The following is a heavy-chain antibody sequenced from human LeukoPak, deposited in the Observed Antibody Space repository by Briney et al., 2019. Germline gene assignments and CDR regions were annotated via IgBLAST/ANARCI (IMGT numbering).Heavy chain of an antibody. CDR2: IKQDGSEK. CDR1: GFTFSSYW. D-gene: IGHD3-10*01. CDR3: ARGMSTVYYYFDY. Sequence: GGSLRLSCAASGFTFSSYWMSWVRQAPGKGLEWVANIKQDGSEKYYVDSVKGRFTISRDNAKNSLYLQMNSLRAEDTAVHYCARGMSTVYYYFDYWGQGTLVTVSS. V-gene: IGHV3-7*01. J-gene: IGHJ4*02.